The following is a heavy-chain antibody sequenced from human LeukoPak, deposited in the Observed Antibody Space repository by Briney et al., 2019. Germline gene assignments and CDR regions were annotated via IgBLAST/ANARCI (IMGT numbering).Heavy chain of an antibody. CDR3: TKFDY. CDR2: VTGSDGST. Sequence: GGSLSLSCAASGFIFNTNAMTWVRQAPGKGLEWVSTVTGSDGSTFYANSVKGRFTISRDNSKNTVFLHMTSLRAEDTAVYYCTKFDYWGQGVLVTVSS. J-gene: IGHJ4*02. CDR1: GFIFNTNA. V-gene: IGHV3-23*01.